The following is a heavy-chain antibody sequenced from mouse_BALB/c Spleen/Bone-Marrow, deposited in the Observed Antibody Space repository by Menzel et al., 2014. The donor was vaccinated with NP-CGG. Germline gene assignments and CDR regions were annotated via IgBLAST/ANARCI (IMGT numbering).Heavy chain of an antibody. Sequence: VQLQQSGAELVKSGASVELSCTASGFNIKDTYMHWVKQRPEQGLEWIGRIDPANGNTKYDPKFQGKATITADTSSNTAYPQLSSLTSEDTAVYYCARYYYGTLLDYWGQGTTLTVSS. CDR2: IDPANGNT. CDR1: GFNIKDTY. D-gene: IGHD1-1*01. V-gene: IGHV14-3*02. CDR3: ARYYYGTLLDY. J-gene: IGHJ2*01.